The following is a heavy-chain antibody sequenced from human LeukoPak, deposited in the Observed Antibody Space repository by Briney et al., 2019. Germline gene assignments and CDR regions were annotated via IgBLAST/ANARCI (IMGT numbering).Heavy chain of an antibody. CDR1: GFTFSSYS. J-gene: IGHJ6*03. D-gene: IGHD3-3*01. Sequence: PGGSLRLSCAASGFTFSSYSMNWVRQAPGKGLEWVSYISSSSSTIYYADSVKGRFTISRDNAKNSQYLQMNSLRAEDTAVYYCARGDNFWSGYHYYYYYYMDVWGKGTTVTVSS. CDR3: ARGDNFWSGYHYYYYYYMDV. V-gene: IGHV3-48*04. CDR2: ISSSSSTI.